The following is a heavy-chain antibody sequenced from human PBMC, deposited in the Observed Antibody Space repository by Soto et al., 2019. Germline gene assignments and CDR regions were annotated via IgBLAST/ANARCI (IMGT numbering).Heavy chain of an antibody. CDR3: ASRTSGWYFDY. V-gene: IGHV3-66*01. J-gene: IGHJ4*02. Sequence: GGSQTLSCEASGFTVSIYYMSWVRQAPGKGLEWVSVIYSAGSADFADSVKGRFTVSRDNSKNTLYLQMSSLRAEDTAVYYCASRTSGWYFDYWGQGTVVTVSS. D-gene: IGHD6-19*01. CDR2: IYSAGSA. CDR1: GFTVSIYY.